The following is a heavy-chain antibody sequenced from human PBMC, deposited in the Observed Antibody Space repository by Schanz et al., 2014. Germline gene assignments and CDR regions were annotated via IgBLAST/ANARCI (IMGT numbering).Heavy chain of an antibody. Sequence: EVQMLESGGGLVQPGGSLRLSCEASGFTFRRFGVSWVRQAPGKGLEWVSVIAGDGGGPNYADSVKGRSTVSRDNSDITMYLQMNNLRAEDTAVYYCARGTGTFDSWGQGTLVTVSS. V-gene: IGHV3-23*01. CDR1: GFTFRRFG. D-gene: IGHD3-9*01. J-gene: IGHJ4*02. CDR3: ARGTGTFDS. CDR2: IAGDGGGP.